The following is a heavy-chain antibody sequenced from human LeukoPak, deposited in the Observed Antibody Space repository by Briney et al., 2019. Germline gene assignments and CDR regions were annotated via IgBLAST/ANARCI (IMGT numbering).Heavy chain of an antibody. D-gene: IGHD2-2*01. CDR1: GYSISSGYY. CDR3: ARVPVYCSSTSCYPYYFDY. V-gene: IGHV4-38-2*02. J-gene: IGHJ4*02. Sequence: PSQTLSLTCTVSGYSISSGYYWGWIRQPPGKGLEWIGSIYHSGSTYYNPSLKSRVTISVDTSKNQFSLKLSSVTAADTAVYYCARVPVYCSSTSCYPYYFDYWGQGTLVTVSS. CDR2: IYHSGST.